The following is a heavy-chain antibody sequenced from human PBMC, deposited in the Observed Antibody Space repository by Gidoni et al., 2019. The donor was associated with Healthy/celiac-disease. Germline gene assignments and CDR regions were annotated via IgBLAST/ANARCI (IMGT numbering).Heavy chain of an antibody. D-gene: IGHD3-3*01. CDR1: GGSISSGSYY. V-gene: IGHV4-61*02. J-gene: IGHJ6*02. Sequence: QVQLQESGPGLVKPSQTLSLTCTVSGGSISSGSYYWRWIRQPAGKGLEWIGRIYTSGSTNYNPSLKSRVTISVDTSKNQFSLKLSSVTAADTAVYYCAREPIHDFWSGYYYYYYGMDVWGQGTTVTVSS. CDR2: IYTSGST. CDR3: AREPIHDFWSGYYYYYYGMDV.